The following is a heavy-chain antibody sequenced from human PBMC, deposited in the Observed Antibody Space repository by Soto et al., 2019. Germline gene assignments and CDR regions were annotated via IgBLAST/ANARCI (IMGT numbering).Heavy chain of an antibody. V-gene: IGHV2-5*02. D-gene: IGHD2-15*01. Sequence: QITLKESGPTLVKPTQTLTLTCTFSGFSLSTSGVGVGWIRQPPGKALEWLALIYWDDDKRYSPSLKSRLTITKDTSKNQVVLTMTNMDPVDTATYYCAHSRLKRGGYCSGGSCYSYNDYWGQGTLVTVSS. CDR3: AHSRLKRGGYCSGGSCYSYNDY. CDR2: IYWDDDK. J-gene: IGHJ4*02. CDR1: GFSLSTSGVG.